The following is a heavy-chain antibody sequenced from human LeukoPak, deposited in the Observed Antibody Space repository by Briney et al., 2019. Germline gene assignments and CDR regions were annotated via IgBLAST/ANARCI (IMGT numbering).Heavy chain of an antibody. Sequence: PGGSLRLSRAASGFTFSSYAMSWVRQAPGKGLEWVSAITGSGGSTYYADSVKGRFTISRDNSKNTLYLQMNSLRAEDTAVYYCAKVPGYSSGWYLRAWGQGTLVTVSS. V-gene: IGHV3-23*01. J-gene: IGHJ4*02. CDR1: GFTFSSYA. D-gene: IGHD6-19*01. CDR3: AKVPGYSSGWYLRA. CDR2: ITGSGGST.